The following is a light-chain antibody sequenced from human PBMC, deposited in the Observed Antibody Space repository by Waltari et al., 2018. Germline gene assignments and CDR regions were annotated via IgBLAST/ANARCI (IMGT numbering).Light chain of an antibody. V-gene: IGLV2-14*01. Sequence: QSALTQSASVSGSPGQSITISCTGTSSYFAVFNYVSWYQQHPGKAPQLMIYDVSKRPSGVSNRFSGSKSGNTASLTISGLQAEDEADYYCSSYTSTWVFGGGTKLTVL. CDR1: SSYFAVFNY. CDR3: SSYTSTWV. CDR2: DVS. J-gene: IGLJ3*02.